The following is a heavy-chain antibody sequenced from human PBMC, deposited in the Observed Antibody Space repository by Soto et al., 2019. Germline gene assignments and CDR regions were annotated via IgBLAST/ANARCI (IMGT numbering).Heavy chain of an antibody. CDR2: IYYSGST. Sequence: PSETLSLTCTVSGGSISSGGYYWSWIRQHPGKGLEWIGYIYYSGSTYYNPSLKSRVTISVDTSKNQFSLKLSSVTAADTAVYYCARGTYGGNEAAFFDYWGQETLVTVPS. J-gene: IGHJ4*02. CDR1: GGSISSGGYY. CDR3: ARGTYGGNEAAFFDY. D-gene: IGHD5-12*01. V-gene: IGHV4-31*03.